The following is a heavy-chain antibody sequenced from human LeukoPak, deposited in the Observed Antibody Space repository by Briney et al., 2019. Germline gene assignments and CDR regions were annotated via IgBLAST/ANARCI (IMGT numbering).Heavy chain of an antibody. CDR3: AREGQTFPFDY. Sequence: GGSLRLSCAASGFTFRSYWMSWVRQAPGKGLEWVANIKQDGSEKNYVDSVKGRFTISRDNAKNSLYLQMNSLRAEDTAVYYCAREGQTFPFDYWGQGTLVTVSS. V-gene: IGHV3-7*01. CDR2: IKQDGSEK. CDR1: GFTFRSYW. D-gene: IGHD2/OR15-2a*01. J-gene: IGHJ4*02.